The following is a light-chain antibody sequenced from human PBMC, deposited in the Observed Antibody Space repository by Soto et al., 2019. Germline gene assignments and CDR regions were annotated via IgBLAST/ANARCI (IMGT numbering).Light chain of an antibody. CDR2: DVS. CDR1: QSVSSSY. V-gene: IGKV3-20*01. Sequence: EIVLTQSPGTLSLSPGERATLSCRSSQSVSSSYLAWYQHKPGQAPRLLIYDVSSRATGIPDWFSGSWSGTDFPLTISMLEPEDFAVYYCQQYGNPPTFGQGTKVEIK. J-gene: IGKJ1*01. CDR3: QQYGNPPT.